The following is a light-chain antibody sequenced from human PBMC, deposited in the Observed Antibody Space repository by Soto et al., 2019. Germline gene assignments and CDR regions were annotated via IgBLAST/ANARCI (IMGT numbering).Light chain of an antibody. CDR3: QQYYNTPLT. Sequence: DMVMTQSPDSLAVSLGERATINCKSSQSVLYSSNNRNYVAWYQQKPGQPPKLLIYWASTRESGVPDRFSGSGSGTDVTLTISSLQAEDVAVYYCQQYYNTPLTFGGGTKVDIK. CDR1: QSVLYSSNNRNY. V-gene: IGKV4-1*01. CDR2: WAS. J-gene: IGKJ4*01.